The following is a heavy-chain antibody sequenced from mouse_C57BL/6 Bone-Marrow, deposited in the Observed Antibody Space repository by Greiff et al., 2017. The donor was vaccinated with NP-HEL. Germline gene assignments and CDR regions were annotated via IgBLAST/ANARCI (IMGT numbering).Heavy chain of an antibody. CDR1: GFTFSSYA. CDR2: ISDGGSYT. D-gene: IGHD1-1*01. V-gene: IGHV5-4*01. J-gene: IGHJ4*01. Sequence: EVKLVESGGGLVKPGGSLKLSCAASGFTFSSYAMSWVRQTPEKRLEWVATISDGGSYTYYPDNVKGRFTISRDNAKNNLYLQMSHLKSEDTAMYYYARETTVVDYYAMDYWGQGTSVTVSS. CDR3: ARETTVVDYYAMDY.